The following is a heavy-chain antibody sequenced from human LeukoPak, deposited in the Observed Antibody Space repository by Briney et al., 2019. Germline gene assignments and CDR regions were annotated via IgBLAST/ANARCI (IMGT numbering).Heavy chain of an antibody. J-gene: IGHJ4*02. CDR1: TFTFSSFW. V-gene: IGHV3-7*01. CDR3: AREENSKTYPVSGY. D-gene: IGHD4-11*01. Sequence: PGGSLRLSCAASTFTFSSFWMSWVRQAPGKGPEWVANISEDGGEKFYADSVKGRFTISRDNAKNSLYLQMNSLRDEDTAVYYCAREENSKTYPVSGYWGQGTLVTVSS. CDR2: ISEDGGEK.